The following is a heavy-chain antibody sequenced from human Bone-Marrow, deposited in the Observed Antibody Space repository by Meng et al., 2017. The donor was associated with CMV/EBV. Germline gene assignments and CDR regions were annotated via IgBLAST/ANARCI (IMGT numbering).Heavy chain of an antibody. D-gene: IGHD5-12*01. J-gene: IGHJ6*01. CDR1: GFTFSSYN. CDR3: ARLGVATIQIRDYYYYGMDV. CDR2: ISYTTTTI. V-gene: IGHV3-48*04. Sequence: GESLKISCVASGFTFSSYNMNWVRQAPGKGLEWISHISYTTTTIYYADSVRGRFTISRDNAKNSLYLQMNSLRAEDTAVYYCARLGVATIQIRDYYYYGMDVWGQGTTVTVYS.